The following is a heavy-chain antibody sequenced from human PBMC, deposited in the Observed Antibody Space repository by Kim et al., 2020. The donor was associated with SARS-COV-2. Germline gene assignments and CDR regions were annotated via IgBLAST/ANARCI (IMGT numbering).Heavy chain of an antibody. D-gene: IGHD6-19*01. CDR3: AKDSYSSGSKFDY. Sequence: YADSVTGRFTISRDNAKNSLELQINSLGAEDTALYYCAKDSYSSGSKFDYWGQGTLVTVSS. V-gene: IGHV3-9*01. J-gene: IGHJ4*02.